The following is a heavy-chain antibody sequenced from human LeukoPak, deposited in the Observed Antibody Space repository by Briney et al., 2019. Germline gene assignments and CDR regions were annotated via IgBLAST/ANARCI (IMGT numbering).Heavy chain of an antibody. CDR2: INHGGST. CDR1: GGSFSGYY. V-gene: IGHV4-34*01. D-gene: IGHD6-13*01. Sequence: SETLSLTCAVYGGSFSGYYWSWIRQPPGKGLEWIGEINHGGSTNYNPSLKSRVTISVDTSKNQFSLKLSSVTAADTAVYYCARHLIASSWYLGGNWFDPWGQGTLVTVSS. CDR3: ARHLIASSWYLGGNWFDP. J-gene: IGHJ5*02.